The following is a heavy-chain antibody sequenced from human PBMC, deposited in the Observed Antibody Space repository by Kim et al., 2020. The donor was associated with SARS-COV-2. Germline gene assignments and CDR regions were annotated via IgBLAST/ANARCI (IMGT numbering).Heavy chain of an antibody. CDR1: GYTFTGYY. CDR2: INPNSGGT. J-gene: IGHJ4*02. V-gene: IGHV1-2*02. Sequence: ASVKVSCKASGYTFTGYYMHWVRQAPGQGLEWMGWINPNSGGTNYAQKFQGRVTMTRDTSISTAYMELSRLRSDDTAVYYCARDPEVVAATRLDDYWGQGTLVTVSS. CDR3: ARDPEVVAATRLDDY. D-gene: IGHD2-15*01.